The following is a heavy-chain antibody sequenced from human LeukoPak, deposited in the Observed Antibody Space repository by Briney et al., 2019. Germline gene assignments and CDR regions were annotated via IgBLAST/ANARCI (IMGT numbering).Heavy chain of an antibody. CDR1: GFTFSSYS. CDR2: ISSSSSYI. Sequence: PGGSLRLSCAASGFTFSSYSMNRVRQAPGKGLEWVSSISSSSSYIYYADSVKGRFTISRDNSKNTLYLQMNSLRAEDTAVYYCARSLQESLVVTAIGAFDIWGQGTMVTVSS. D-gene: IGHD2-21*02. J-gene: IGHJ3*02. V-gene: IGHV3-21*01. CDR3: ARSLQESLVVTAIGAFDI.